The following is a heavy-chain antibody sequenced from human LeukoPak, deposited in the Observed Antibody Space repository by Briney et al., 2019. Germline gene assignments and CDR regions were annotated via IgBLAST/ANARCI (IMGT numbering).Heavy chain of an antibody. Sequence: GGSLRLSCVALEFEPTYFWMTWVRRAPGKGLEWVANISPDGSESFYLDSVRGRFTIGRDNAKKSLYLQMNILRAEDTAVYYCATFVGTVSGSYTVPCGLLFWGKGTLVTVSS. J-gene: IGHJ4*01. CDR3: ATFVGTVSGSYTVPCGLLF. CDR1: EFEPTYFW. D-gene: IGHD3-16*02. CDR2: ISPDGSES. V-gene: IGHV3-7*01.